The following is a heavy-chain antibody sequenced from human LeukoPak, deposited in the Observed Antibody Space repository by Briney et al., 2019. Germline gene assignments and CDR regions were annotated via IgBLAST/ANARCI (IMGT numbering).Heavy chain of an antibody. CDR1: GFTFSTYW. D-gene: IGHD2-21*01. J-gene: IGHJ2*01. CDR2: IKLDESST. CDR3: ARSKGGAYTGDLDL. Sequence: GGSLRLSCAASGFTFSTYWMYWVRQAPGKGLVWVSRIKLDESSTTYADSVKGRFSTSRDNARNMLYLQMNSLRAEDTALYYCARSKGGAYTGDLDLWGRGTLVTVSS. V-gene: IGHV3-74*01.